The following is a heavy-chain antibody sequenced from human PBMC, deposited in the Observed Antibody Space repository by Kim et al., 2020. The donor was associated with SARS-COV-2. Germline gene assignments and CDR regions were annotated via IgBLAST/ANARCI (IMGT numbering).Heavy chain of an antibody. D-gene: IGHD1-26*01. CDR1: GGSLIGSY. CDR2: SNHSGGT. Sequence: ETLSLTCAVHGGSLIGSYWSWIRQPPGKGLEWIGESNHSGGTNYNPSPKSRVTISVDTSKNQFSLKLSSVTAADTAVYYCARLGGNTQRGYNWFDPWGQGTLVTVSS. V-gene: IGHV4-34*01. CDR3: ARLGGNTQRGYNWFDP. J-gene: IGHJ5*02.